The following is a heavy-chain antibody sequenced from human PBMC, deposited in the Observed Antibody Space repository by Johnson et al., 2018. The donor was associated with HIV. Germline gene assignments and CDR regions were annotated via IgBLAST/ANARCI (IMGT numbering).Heavy chain of an antibody. CDR2: IWYDGTNK. J-gene: IGHJ3*01. CDR3: ARDVLSDLSLQGAFDV. Sequence: QVQVLESGGGVVQPGRSLRLSCAASGFTFSDYGMHWVRQAPGKGLEWVAVIWYDGTNKYYADSVKGRFTISRDSAKNSLYLQMNSLRAEDTALYYCARDVLSDLSLQGAFDVWGQGTVVTVSS. D-gene: IGHD3-16*02. V-gene: IGHV3-33*01. CDR1: GFTFSDYG.